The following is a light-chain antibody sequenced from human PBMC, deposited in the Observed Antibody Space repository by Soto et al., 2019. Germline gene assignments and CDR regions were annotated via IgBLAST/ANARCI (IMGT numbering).Light chain of an antibody. Sequence: DVLMTQFPSTLSASVGDRVTITCRASQSINIWVAWYQQRPGKAPKLLIYDATSLERGVPSRFSGSGSGTEFTLTISSLQPDDFATYYCHQYNSYSPWTCGQGTKVDIK. V-gene: IGKV1-5*01. CDR2: DAT. CDR3: HQYNSYSPWT. J-gene: IGKJ1*01. CDR1: QSINIW.